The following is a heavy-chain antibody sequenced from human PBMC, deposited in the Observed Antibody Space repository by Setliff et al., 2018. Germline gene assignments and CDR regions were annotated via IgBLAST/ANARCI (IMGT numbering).Heavy chain of an antibody. CDR3: ARFCGTSNCQRAPLFDY. J-gene: IGHJ4*02. V-gene: IGHV4-4*08. CDR2: ILTTGST. Sequence: SETLSLTCNVSGGSISDSYWSWIRQPPGKGLEWIGHILTTGSTNYNPSLKSRIAISADTSRDRFSLRLTSVTAADTAIYYCARFCGTSNCQRAPLFDYWGQGILVTVSS. CDR1: GGSISDSY. D-gene: IGHD1-1*01.